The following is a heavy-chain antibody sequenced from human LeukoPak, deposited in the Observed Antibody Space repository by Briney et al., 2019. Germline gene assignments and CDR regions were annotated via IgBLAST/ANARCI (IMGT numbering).Heavy chain of an antibody. CDR1: GFTFSSYA. J-gene: IGHJ4*02. CDR2: ISYDGSNK. D-gene: IGHD1-7*01. CDR3: ASSSMGTTLDY. Sequence: GRSLRLSCAASGFTFSSYAMHWVRQAPGKGLEWVAVISYDGSNKYYADSVKGRLTISRDNSKNTLYLQMNSLRAEDTAVYYCASSSMGTTLDYWGQGTLVTVSS. V-gene: IGHV3-30-3*01.